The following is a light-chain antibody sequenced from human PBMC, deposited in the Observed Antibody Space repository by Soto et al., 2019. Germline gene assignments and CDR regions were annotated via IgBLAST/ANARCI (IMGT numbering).Light chain of an antibody. V-gene: IGLV2-14*01. CDR3: FSYTSSGTYV. J-gene: IGLJ1*01. Sequence: LTQPASVSGSPGQSITISCTGTSSDVGNYKYVSWYQQHPGKAPKLMVYEVSNRPSGVSNRFSGSKSGNTASLTISGLQAEDETDYYCFSYTSSGTYVFGTGTKVTVL. CDR1: SSDVGNYKY. CDR2: EVS.